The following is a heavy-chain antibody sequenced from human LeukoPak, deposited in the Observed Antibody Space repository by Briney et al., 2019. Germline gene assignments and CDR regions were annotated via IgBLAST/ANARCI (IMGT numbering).Heavy chain of an antibody. Sequence: GASVKVSCKASGGTFSSYAFSWVRQAPGQGLEWMGGIIPIFGTANYAQKFQGRVTITTDESTSTAYMELSSLRSEDTAVYYCARAGNVQPGLVGSEPSPNYYYYYMDVWGKGTTVTVSS. CDR2: IIPIFGTA. V-gene: IGHV1-69*05. CDR3: ARAGNVQPGLVGSEPSPNYYYYYMDV. D-gene: IGHD6-6*01. J-gene: IGHJ6*03. CDR1: GGTFSSYA.